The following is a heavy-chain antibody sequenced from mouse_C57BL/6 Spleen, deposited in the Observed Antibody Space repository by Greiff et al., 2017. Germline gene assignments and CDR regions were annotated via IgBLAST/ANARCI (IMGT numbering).Heavy chain of an antibody. Sequence: EVQLQQSGPELVKPGASVKMSCKASGYTFTDYNMHWVKQSHGKSLEWIGYINPNNGGTSYNQKFKGKATLTVNKSSSTAYMELRSLTSEDSAVYYCARPAYYSNYVWFAYWGQGTLVTVSA. CDR3: ARPAYYSNYVWFAY. J-gene: IGHJ3*01. CDR1: GYTFTDYN. CDR2: INPNNGGT. D-gene: IGHD2-5*01. V-gene: IGHV1-22*01.